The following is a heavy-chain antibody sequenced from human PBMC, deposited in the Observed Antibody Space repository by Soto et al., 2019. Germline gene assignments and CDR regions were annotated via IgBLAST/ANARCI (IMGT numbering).Heavy chain of an antibody. CDR2: IYYSGST. D-gene: IGHD2-21*02. CDR1: GGSISSGGYY. J-gene: IGHJ6*02. Sequence: SETLSLTCTVSGGSISSGGYYWSWIRQHPGKGLEWIGYIYYSGSTYYNPSLKSRVTISVDTSKNQFSLKLSSVTAADTAVYYCARGQKHIVVVTAPRGYYYGMDVWGQGTTVIVSS. CDR3: ARGQKHIVVVTAPRGYYYGMDV. V-gene: IGHV4-31*03.